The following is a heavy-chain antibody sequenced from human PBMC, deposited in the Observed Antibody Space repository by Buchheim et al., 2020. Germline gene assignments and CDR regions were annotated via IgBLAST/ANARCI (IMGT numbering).Heavy chain of an antibody. V-gene: IGHV3-30*04. D-gene: IGHD1-26*01. Sequence: QVQLVESGRGVVQPGRSLRLSCAASGFTFSSYAMHWVRQAPGKGLEWVAVISSDGTNKYYADSVKGRFTISRDSSKSTLFLQMISPRGDDTAVYYCARGRGSYSFDSWGQGTL. J-gene: IGHJ4*02. CDR1: GFTFSSYA. CDR3: ARGRGSYSFDS. CDR2: ISSDGTNK.